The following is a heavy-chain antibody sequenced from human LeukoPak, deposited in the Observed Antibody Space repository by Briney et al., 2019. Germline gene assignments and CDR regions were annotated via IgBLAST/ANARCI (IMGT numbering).Heavy chain of an antibody. D-gene: IGHD4-17*01. V-gene: IGHV3-23*01. CDR2: IRGSGGTT. CDR3: AKHQQIYGDSLMDV. J-gene: IGHJ6*02. Sequence: GGSLRLSCAASVFTFSNYAMSWVRQAPGKGLECVSTIRGSGGTTYYADSVKGRFTISRDNSKNTLSLQMHSLRAEDTAVYFWAKHQQIYGDSLMDVWGQGTTVTVSS. CDR1: VFTFSNYA.